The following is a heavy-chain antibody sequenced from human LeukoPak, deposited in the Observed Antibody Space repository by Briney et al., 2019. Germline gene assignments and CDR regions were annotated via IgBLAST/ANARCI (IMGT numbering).Heavy chain of an antibody. CDR1: GFTFSSYW. CDR2: INSDGSST. Sequence: GGSLRLSCAASGFTFSSYWMHWVRQAPGKGLVWVSRINSDGSSTSYADSVKGRFTISRDNAKNTLYLQMNSLRAEDTAVYYCARDPRHSSWYYYNTLDYWGQGTLVTVSS. CDR3: ARDPRHSSWYYYNTLDY. V-gene: IGHV3-74*01. D-gene: IGHD6-13*01. J-gene: IGHJ4*02.